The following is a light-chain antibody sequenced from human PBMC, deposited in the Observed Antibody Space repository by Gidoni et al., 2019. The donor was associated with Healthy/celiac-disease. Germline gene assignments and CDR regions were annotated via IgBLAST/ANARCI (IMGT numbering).Light chain of an antibody. J-gene: IGKJ3*01. Sequence: IVLTQSPGTLSLSPGERATLSCRASQSVSSSYLAWYQQKPGQAPRLLIYGASSRATGIPDRFSGSGSGTDFTLTISRLEPEDFAVYYCQQYGSSPGVTFGPGTKVEIK. CDR1: QSVSSSY. V-gene: IGKV3-20*01. CDR2: GAS. CDR3: QQYGSSPGVT.